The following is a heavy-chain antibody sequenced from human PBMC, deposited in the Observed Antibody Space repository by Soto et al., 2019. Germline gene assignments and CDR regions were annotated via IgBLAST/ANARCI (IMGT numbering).Heavy chain of an antibody. V-gene: IGHV5-10-1*01. CDR3: ARLGYCSSTSCPPLYGMDV. CDR1: GYSFTSYW. J-gene: IGHJ6*02. D-gene: IGHD2-2*01. Sequence: PGESLKISCKGSGYSFTSYWISWVRQMPGKGLEWMGRIDPSDSYTNYSPSFQGHVTISADKSISTAYLQWSSLKASDTAMYYCARLGYCSSTSCPPLYGMDVWGQGTTVTVSS. CDR2: IDPSDSYT.